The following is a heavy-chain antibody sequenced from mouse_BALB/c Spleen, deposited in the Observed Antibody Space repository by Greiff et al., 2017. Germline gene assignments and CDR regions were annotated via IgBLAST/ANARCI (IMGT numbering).Heavy chain of an antibody. CDR1: GYTFTSYW. CDR2: IDPSDSYT. D-gene: IGHD4-1*01. Sequence: QVQLKQSGDDLVKPGASVKLSCKASGYTFTSYWMHWVKQRPGQGLEWIGEIDPSDSYTNYNQKFKGKATLTVDKSSSTAYMQLSSQTSEDSAVYYCARRGLGHDDWGQGTTLTVS. V-gene: IGHV1-69*02. J-gene: IGHJ2*01. CDR3: ARRGLGHDD.